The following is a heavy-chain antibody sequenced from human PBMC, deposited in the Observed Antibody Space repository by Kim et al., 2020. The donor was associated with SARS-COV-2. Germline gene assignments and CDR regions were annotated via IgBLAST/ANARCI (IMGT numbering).Heavy chain of an antibody. CDR3: ARGWAYIQRYCSGGSCYSGQDY. CDR1: GGSFSGYY. Sequence: SETLSLTCAVYGGSFSGYYWSWIRQPPGKGLEWIGEINHSGSTNYNPSLKSRVTISVDTSKNQFSLKLSSVTAADTAVYYCARGWAYIQRYCSGGSCYSGQDYWGQGTLVTVSS. CDR2: INHSGST. D-gene: IGHD2-15*01. V-gene: IGHV4-34*01. J-gene: IGHJ4*02.